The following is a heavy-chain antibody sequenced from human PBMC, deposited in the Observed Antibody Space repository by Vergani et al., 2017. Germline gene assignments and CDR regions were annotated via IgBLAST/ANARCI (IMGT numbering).Heavy chain of an antibody. D-gene: IGHD4-23*01. CDR3: ARAVSTTVGDPPGY. Sequence: EVQLVESGGGLVQPGGSLRLSCAASDFTFSSYDMHLVRQATGKVLEWVSAIGTAGDTYYPGSVNGRFTISRENAKNSLYLQMNSLRAGDTAIYYCARAVSTTVGDPPGYWGQGTLVTVSS. CDR2: IGTAGDT. J-gene: IGHJ4*02. CDR1: DFTFSSYD. V-gene: IGHV3-13*01.